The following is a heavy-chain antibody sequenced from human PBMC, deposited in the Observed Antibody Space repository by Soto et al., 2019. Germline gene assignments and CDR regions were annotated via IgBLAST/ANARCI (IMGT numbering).Heavy chain of an antibody. CDR3: ARHVAGEGFDY. CDR1: GGSISSYY. Sequence: QVQLQESGPGLVKPSETLSLTCTVSGGSISSYYWSCIRQPQGKGMEWVVYIYYSGSTNYNPSRKSRVTHSVDTSKEQFSLKLSSVTAADKAVYYCARHVAGEGFDYWGQGTLVTVSS. CDR2: IYYSGST. V-gene: IGHV4-59*08. D-gene: IGHD7-27*01. J-gene: IGHJ4*02.